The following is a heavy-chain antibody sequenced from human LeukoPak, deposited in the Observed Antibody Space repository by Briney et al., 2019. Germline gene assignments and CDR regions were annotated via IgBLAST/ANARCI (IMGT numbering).Heavy chain of an antibody. CDR1: GFTFSSYG. J-gene: IGHJ6*02. CDR2: IRYDGSNK. D-gene: IGHD3-10*01. V-gene: IGHV3-30*02. CDR3: AKDHQGSGSYYNGKYGMDV. Sequence: GGPLRLSCAASGFTFSSYGMHWVRQAPGKGLEWVAFIRYDGSNKYYADSVKGRFTISRDNSKNTLYLQMNSLRAEDTAVYYCAKDHQGSGSYYNGKYGMDVWGQGTTVTVSS.